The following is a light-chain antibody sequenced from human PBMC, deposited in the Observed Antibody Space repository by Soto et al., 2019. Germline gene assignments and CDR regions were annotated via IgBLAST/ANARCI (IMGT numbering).Light chain of an antibody. CDR3: QQRSNWPPYT. CDR2: DAS. CDR1: QSVSSY. V-gene: IGKV3-11*01. J-gene: IGKJ2*01. Sequence: EIVLTQSPATLSLSPGKRATLSCRASQSVSSYLAWYQQKPGQAPRLLIYDASNRATGIPARFSGSGSGTDFTLTISSLEPEDFAVYYWQQRSNWPPYTFGQGTKLELK.